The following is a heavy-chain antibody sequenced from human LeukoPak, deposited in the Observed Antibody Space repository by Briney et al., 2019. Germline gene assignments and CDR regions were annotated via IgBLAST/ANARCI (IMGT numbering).Heavy chain of an antibody. J-gene: IGHJ5*02. CDR1: GFIFDDYA. CDR2: IRWKSGSI. V-gene: IGHV3-9*01. D-gene: IGHD3-9*01. Sequence: PGGSLSLSCAVSGFIFDDYAVQWVRHARGEGLGWVSGIRWKSGSIGYADSVKGRFTISRDNANNSLYLQMNSLRAEDTALYYCAKEVLRYFDWPGNPTNWFDPWGQGTLVTVSS. CDR3: AKEVLRYFDWPGNPTNWFDP.